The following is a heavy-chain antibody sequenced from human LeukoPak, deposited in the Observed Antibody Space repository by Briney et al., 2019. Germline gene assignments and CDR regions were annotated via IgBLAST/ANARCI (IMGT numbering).Heavy chain of an antibody. CDR2: ISSSSSYI. D-gene: IGHD1-26*01. V-gene: IGHV3-21*01. CDR1: GFTFSSYS. Sequence: GGSLRLSCAASGFTFSSYSMNWVRQAPVKGLEWVSSISSSSSYIYYADSVKGRFTISRDNAKNSLYLQMNSLRAEDTAVYYCARDSGSYYLRFDYWGQGTLVTVSS. CDR3: ARDSGSYYLRFDY. J-gene: IGHJ4*02.